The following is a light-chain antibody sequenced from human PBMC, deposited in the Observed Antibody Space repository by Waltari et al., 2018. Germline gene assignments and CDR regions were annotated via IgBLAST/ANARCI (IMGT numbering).Light chain of an antibody. J-gene: IGLJ1*01. CDR2: KNN. V-gene: IGLV1-44*01. Sequence: QSVLTQPPSASATPGQGVTITCSGNGPNIGRHTVYWYQPHPGTAPKLLIYKNNQRPSGVPDRFSGSKSGTSASLAISGLQSEDEADYYCVAWDNSLNGYVFGTGTKVTVL. CDR3: VAWDNSLNGYV. CDR1: GPNIGRHT.